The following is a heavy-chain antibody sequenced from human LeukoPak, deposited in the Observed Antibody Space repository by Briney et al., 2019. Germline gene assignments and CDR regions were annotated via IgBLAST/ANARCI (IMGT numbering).Heavy chain of an antibody. CDR2: ISSSGSTI. D-gene: IGHD1-26*01. Sequence: GGSLRLSCAASGFTFSSYEMNWVRQAPGKGLEWVSYISSSGSTIYYADSVKGRFTISRDNAKNSLYLQMNSLRAEDTALYYCARGEDEIDYWGQGTLVTVSS. J-gene: IGHJ4*02. CDR3: ARGEDEIDY. V-gene: IGHV3-48*03. CDR1: GFTFSSYE.